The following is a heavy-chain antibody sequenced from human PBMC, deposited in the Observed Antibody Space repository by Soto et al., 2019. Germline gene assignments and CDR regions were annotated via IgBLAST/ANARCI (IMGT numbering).Heavy chain of an antibody. V-gene: IGHV3-23*01. Sequence: HLGGSLRLSCAASGFTFSSYAMSWVRQAPGKGLEWVSAISGSGGSTYYADSVKGRFTISRDNSKNTLYLQMNSLRAEDTAVYYCAKDDRYGYYDTLTGYAFDIWGQGTMVTVSS. CDR3: AKDDRYGYYDTLTGYAFDI. D-gene: IGHD3-9*01. CDR2: ISGSGGST. CDR1: GFTFSSYA. J-gene: IGHJ3*02.